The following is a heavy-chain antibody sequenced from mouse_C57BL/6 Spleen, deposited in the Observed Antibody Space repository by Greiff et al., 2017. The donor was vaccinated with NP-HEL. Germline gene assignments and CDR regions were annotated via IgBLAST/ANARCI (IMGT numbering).Heavy chain of an antibody. D-gene: IGHD3-2*02. CDR3: ARHHSSGYPAWFAY. CDR1: GFTFSSYT. Sequence: EVHLVESGGGLVKPGGSLKLSCAASGFTFSSYTMSWVRQTPEKRLEWVATISGGGGNTYYPDSVKGRFTISRDNAKNTLYLQMSSLRSEDTALYYCARHHSSGYPAWFAYWGQGTLVTVSA. J-gene: IGHJ3*01. V-gene: IGHV5-9*01. CDR2: ISGGGGNT.